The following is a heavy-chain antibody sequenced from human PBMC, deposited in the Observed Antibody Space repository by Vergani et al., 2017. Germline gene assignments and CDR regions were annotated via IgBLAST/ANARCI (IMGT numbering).Heavy chain of an antibody. D-gene: IGHD3-3*01. CDR1: GGSFSGYY. CDR3: ARGRDPVTIFGVVYYYYGMDV. V-gene: IGHV4-34*01. J-gene: IGHJ6*02. Sequence: QVQLQQWGAGLLKPSETLSLTCAVYGGSFSGYYWSWIRQPPGKGLEWIGEINQSGSTNYNPSLKSRVTISVDTSKNQFALKLSSVTAADTAVYYCARGRDPVTIFGVVYYYYGMDVWGQGTTVTVSS. CDR2: INQSGST.